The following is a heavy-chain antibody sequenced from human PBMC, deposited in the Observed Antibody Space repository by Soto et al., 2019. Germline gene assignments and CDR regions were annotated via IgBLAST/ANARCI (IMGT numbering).Heavy chain of an antibody. V-gene: IGHV3-30*18. D-gene: IGHD2-2*01. CDR3: AKDYPGSSKVFDL. CDR2: ISDDGTNK. J-gene: IGHJ3*01. CDR1: GFTLSNYG. Sequence: GGSLRLSCAVYGFTLSNYGMHWVRQAPGKGLEWVALISDDGTNKYFVDSVKGRFTISRDNSRNMVYLQMNRLRAEDTAVYYCAKDYPGSSKVFDLCGQGTLVTV.